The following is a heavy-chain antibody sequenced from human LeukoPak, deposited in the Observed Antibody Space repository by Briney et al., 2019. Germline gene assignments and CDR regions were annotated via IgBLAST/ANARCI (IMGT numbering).Heavy chain of an antibody. CDR1: GFTFDDYA. D-gene: IGHD6-13*01. J-gene: IGHJ4*02. CDR2: ISWNSGSI. Sequence: GGSLRLSCAASGFTFDDYAMHWVRQAPGKGLEWVSGISWNSGSIGYADSVKGRFTISRDSAKNSLYLQMNSLTAEDTALYYCAKDSFSTAVGTEGFDYWGRGTLVTVSS. V-gene: IGHV3-9*01. CDR3: AKDSFSTAVGTEGFDY.